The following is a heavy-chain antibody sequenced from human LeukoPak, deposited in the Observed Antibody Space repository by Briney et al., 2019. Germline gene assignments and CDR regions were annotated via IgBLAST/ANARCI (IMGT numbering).Heavy chain of an antibody. Sequence: PGGSLRLSCAASGFTFSSYWMSWVRQAPGRGLEWVANIKPDGSEKNYVDSVKGRFTISRDNAKNSLFLQMNSLTAEDTAVYYCVRNWNLDSWGQGTLVTVSS. V-gene: IGHV3-7*01. CDR2: IKPDGSEK. J-gene: IGHJ4*02. CDR1: GFTFSSYW. CDR3: VRNWNLDS. D-gene: IGHD1-1*01.